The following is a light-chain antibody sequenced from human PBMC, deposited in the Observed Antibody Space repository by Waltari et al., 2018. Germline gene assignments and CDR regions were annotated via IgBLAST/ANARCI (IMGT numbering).Light chain of an antibody. CDR2: AVS. CDR1: QSLLDSEDGNTY. Sequence: DIVMTQTPLSLPVTLGEPASISCRSSQSLLDSEDGNTYLQWYLQKPGQSPQLLIYAVSNRASGVPDRFSGSGSDTDFTLKISRVEAEDVGVYYCMQALEFPLTFGGGTKVEIK. V-gene: IGKV2-40*01. J-gene: IGKJ4*01. CDR3: MQALEFPLT.